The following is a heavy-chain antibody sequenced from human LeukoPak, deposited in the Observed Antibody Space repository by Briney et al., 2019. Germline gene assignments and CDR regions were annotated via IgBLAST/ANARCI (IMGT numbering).Heavy chain of an antibody. Sequence: GASVKVSCKAPGGTFSSYAISWVRQAPGQGLEWMGRIIPIFGAANYAQKFQGRVTITTDESTSTAYMELSSLRSEDTAVYYCAREPLLAYCGGDCYGDWFDPWGQGTLVTVSS. CDR1: GGTFSSYA. D-gene: IGHD2-21*02. V-gene: IGHV1-69*05. CDR2: IIPIFGAA. J-gene: IGHJ5*02. CDR3: AREPLLAYCGGDCYGDWFDP.